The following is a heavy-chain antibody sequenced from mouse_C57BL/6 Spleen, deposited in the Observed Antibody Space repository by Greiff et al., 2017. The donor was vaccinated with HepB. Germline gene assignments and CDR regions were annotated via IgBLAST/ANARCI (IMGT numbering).Heavy chain of an antibody. CDR1: GFNIKDYY. D-gene: IGHD1-1*01. J-gene: IGHJ4*01. V-gene: IGHV14-2*01. Sequence: EVKLQESGAELVKPGASVKLSCTASGFNIKDYYMHWVKQRTEQGLEWIGRIDPEDGETKYAPKFQGKATITADTSSNTAYLQLSSLTSEDTAVYYCALTTVVATNAMDYWGQGTSVTVSS. CDR2: IDPEDGET. CDR3: ALTTVVATNAMDY.